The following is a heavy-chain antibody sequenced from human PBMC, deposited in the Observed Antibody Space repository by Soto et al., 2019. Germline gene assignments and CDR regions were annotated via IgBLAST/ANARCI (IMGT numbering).Heavy chain of an antibody. D-gene: IGHD2-8*01. Sequence: QVQLVQSGAEVKKPGASVKVSCKASGYTFTSYGIIWVRQAPGQGLEWMGWISAYNGNTNYAQKLQGKVTMTTDTLTGTAYMEVRSPRSDDTAVFYFAGSRGVYAMGLDYWGQGILVTVSS. J-gene: IGHJ4*02. V-gene: IGHV1-18*01. CDR2: ISAYNGNT. CDR3: AGSRGVYAMGLDY. CDR1: GYTFTSYG.